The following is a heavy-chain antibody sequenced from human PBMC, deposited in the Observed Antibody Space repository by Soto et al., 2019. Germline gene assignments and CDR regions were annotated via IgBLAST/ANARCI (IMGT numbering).Heavy chain of an antibody. V-gene: IGHV3-33*01. J-gene: IGHJ4*02. D-gene: IGHD5-18*01. CDR2: IWYDGSNK. Sequence: QVQLVESGGGVVQPGRSLRLSCAASGFTFSSYGMHWVRQAPGKGLEWVAVIWYDGSNKYYADSVKGRFTISRDNSKNMQYLQMNSLRAEDTAVYYCARDHVAGCSYPDYWGQGTLVTVSS. CDR1: GFTFSSYG. CDR3: ARDHVAGCSYPDY.